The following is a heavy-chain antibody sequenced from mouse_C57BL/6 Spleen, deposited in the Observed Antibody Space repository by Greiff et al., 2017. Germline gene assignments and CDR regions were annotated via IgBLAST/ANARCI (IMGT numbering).Heavy chain of an antibody. CDR3: AREGSNWSYFDY. V-gene: IGHV1-26*01. CDR1: GYTFTDYY. Sequence: EVQLQQSGPELVKPGASVKISCKASGYTFTDYYMNWVKQSHGKSLEWIGDINPNNGGTSYNQKFKGKATLTVDKSSSTAYMELRSLTSEDSAVYYCAREGSNWSYFDYWGQGTTLTVSS. J-gene: IGHJ2*01. CDR2: INPNNGGT. D-gene: IGHD4-1*01.